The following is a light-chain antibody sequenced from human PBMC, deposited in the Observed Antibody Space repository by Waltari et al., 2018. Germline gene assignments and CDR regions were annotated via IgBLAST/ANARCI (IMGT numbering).Light chain of an antibody. CDR2: RVS. CDR3: MQGTHWYS. Sequence: DVVMTQFPLSLSVPLGQSASFPCRPSHSLVYGDGNTYLHWFHQRPGQSPRRLIYRVSKRESRVPDRFSGSGSGTDFALKISRVEAEDVGVYYCMQGTHWYSFGQGTKLEIK. CDR1: HSLVYGDGNTY. J-gene: IGKJ2*03. V-gene: IGKV2-30*01.